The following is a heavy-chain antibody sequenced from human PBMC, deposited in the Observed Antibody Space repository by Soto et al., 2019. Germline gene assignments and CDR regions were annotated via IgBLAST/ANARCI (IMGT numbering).Heavy chain of an antibody. D-gene: IGHD4-17*01. Sequence: PSETLSLTCAVSGGSISSGGYSWSWIRQPPGKGLEWIGYIYHSGSTYNNPSLKSRVTISVDTSKNRFSLKLSSVTAADTAVYYCARSSQSTVTTFAYWGQGTLVTVSS. J-gene: IGHJ4*02. CDR3: ARSSQSTVTTFAY. CDR1: GGSISSGGYS. CDR2: IYHSGST. V-gene: IGHV4-30-2*05.